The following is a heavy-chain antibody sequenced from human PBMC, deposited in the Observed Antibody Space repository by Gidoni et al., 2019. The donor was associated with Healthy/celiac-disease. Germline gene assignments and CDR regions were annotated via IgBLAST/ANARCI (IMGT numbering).Heavy chain of an antibody. CDR3: TTEVVPAAMQYYYYYGMDV. CDR1: GFTFSNAW. Sequence: EVQLVESGGGLVKPGGSLRLSCAASGFTFSNAWMSWVRQAPGKGLEWVGRIKSKTDGGTTDYAAPVKGRFTISRDDSKNTLYLQMNSLKTEDTAVYYCTTEVVPAAMQYYYYYGMDVWGQGTTVTVSS. V-gene: IGHV3-15*01. J-gene: IGHJ6*02. CDR2: IKSKTDGGTT. D-gene: IGHD2-2*01.